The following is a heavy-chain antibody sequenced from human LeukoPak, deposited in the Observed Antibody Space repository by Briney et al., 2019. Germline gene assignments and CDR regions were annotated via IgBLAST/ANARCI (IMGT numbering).Heavy chain of an antibody. CDR1: GGSISRYH. V-gene: IGHV4-59*01. J-gene: IGHJ4*02. CDR2: IYYSGST. D-gene: IGHD3-10*01. CDR3: ARSSRYYYGSGSLFDY. Sequence: SETLSLTCTVSGGSISRYHWSWIRQPPGKGLEWIGYIYYSGSTNYNPSLKSRVTISVDTSKNQFSLKLSSVTAADTAVYYCARSSRYYYGSGSLFDYWGQGTLVTVSS.